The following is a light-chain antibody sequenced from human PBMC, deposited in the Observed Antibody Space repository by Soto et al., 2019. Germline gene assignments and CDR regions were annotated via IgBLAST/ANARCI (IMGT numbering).Light chain of an antibody. CDR2: AAS. CDR1: QSISTF. V-gene: IGKV1-39*01. J-gene: IGKJ5*01. CDR3: QQSYMDPIT. Sequence: DIPMTQSPSSLSASVGDRVTITCRASQSISTFLNWYQQKPGKAPNLLIYAASGLQSGVPSRFSGSGSGPDFTLTIRSLQPEDFATYFCQQSYMDPITSCQGTRLEIK.